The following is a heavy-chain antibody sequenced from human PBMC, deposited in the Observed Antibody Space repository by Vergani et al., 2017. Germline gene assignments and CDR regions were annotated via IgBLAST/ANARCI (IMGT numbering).Heavy chain of an antibody. Sequence: EVQLVESGGGLVQPGGSLRLSCAASGFTFSSYSMNWVRQAPGKGLEWVSYISSSSSTIYYADSVKGRFTISRDNAKNSLYLQMNSLRAEDTAVYYCARVVRDLVVVVAATRYYYDMDVWGKGTTVTVSS. CDR2: ISSSSSTI. V-gene: IGHV3-48*01. CDR1: GFTFSSYS. J-gene: IGHJ6*03. D-gene: IGHD2-15*01. CDR3: ARVVRDLVVVVAATRYYYDMDV.